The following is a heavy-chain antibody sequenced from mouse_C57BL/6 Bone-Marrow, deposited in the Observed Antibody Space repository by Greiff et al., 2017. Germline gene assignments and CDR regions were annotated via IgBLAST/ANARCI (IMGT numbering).Heavy chain of an antibody. CDR3: ARDYYDGGSYFFDY. Sequence: VQLQQPGAELVMPGASVKLSCKASGYTFTSYWMHWVKQRPGQGLAWIGEIDPSDSYTNYNQKFKGKSTLTVDKSSSTAYMQLSSLTSEDSAVYYCARDYYDGGSYFFDYWGQGTTLTVSS. D-gene: IGHD1-1*01. CDR2: IDPSDSYT. V-gene: IGHV1-69*01. CDR1: GYTFTSYW. J-gene: IGHJ2*01.